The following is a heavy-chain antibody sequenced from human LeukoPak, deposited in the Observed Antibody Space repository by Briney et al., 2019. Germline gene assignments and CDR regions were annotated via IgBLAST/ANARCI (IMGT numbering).Heavy chain of an antibody. D-gene: IGHD5-24*01. V-gene: IGHV4-61*02. J-gene: IGHJ4*02. CDR3: ARARRDGYNHPFDY. CDR1: GGSISSRSYY. CDR2: IYTSGST. Sequence: SETLSLTCTVSGGSISSRSYYWGWIRQPPGKGLEWIGRIYTSGSTNYNPSLKSRVTISVDTSKNQFSLKLSSVTAADTAVYYCARARRDGYNHPFDYWGQGTLVTVSS.